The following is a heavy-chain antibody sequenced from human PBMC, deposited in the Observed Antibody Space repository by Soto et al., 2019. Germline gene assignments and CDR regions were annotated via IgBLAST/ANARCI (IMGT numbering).Heavy chain of an antibody. CDR1: GGTFSSYA. CDR2: IIPIFGTA. D-gene: IGHD3-10*01. J-gene: IGHJ5*02. Sequence: SVKVSCKASGGTFSSYAISWVRQPPGQGLEWMGGIIPIFGTANYAQKFQGRVTITADESTSTAYMELSSLRFEDTAVYYCARGWFGEYSLLGKFDPGGRETLVT. CDR3: ARGWFGEYSLLGKFDP. V-gene: IGHV1-69*13.